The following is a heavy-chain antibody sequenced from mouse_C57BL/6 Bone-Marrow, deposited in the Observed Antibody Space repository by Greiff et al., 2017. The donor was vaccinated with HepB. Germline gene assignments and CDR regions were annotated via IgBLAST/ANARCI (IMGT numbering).Heavy chain of an antibody. V-gene: IGHV1-62-2*01. J-gene: IGHJ3*01. Sequence: QVHVKQSGAELVKPGASVKLSCKASGYTFTEYTIHWVKQRSGQGLEWIGWFYPGSGSIKYNEKFKDKATLTADKSSSTVYMELSRLTSEDSAVYFCARHEEGNSSRAWFAYWGQGTLVTVSA. CDR3: ARHEEGNSSRAWFAY. CDR2: FYPGSGSI. CDR1: GYTFTEYT.